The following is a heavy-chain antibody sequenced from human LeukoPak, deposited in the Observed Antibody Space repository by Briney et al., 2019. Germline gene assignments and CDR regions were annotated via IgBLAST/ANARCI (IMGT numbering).Heavy chain of an antibody. V-gene: IGHV3-9*01. CDR2: ISWNSGSI. CDR3: AKDIGFDIVVVNRANFDY. CDR1: GFTFDDYA. D-gene: IGHD2-2*01. Sequence: GGSLRLSCAASGFTFDDYAMHWVRQAPGKGLEWVSGISWNSGSIGYADSVKGRFTISRDNAKNSLYLQMNSLRAEDTALYYCAKDIGFDIVVVNRANFDYWGQGTLVTVSS. J-gene: IGHJ4*02.